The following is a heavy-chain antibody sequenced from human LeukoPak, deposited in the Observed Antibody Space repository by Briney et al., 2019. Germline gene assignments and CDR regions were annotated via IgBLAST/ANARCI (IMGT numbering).Heavy chain of an antibody. CDR3: ARLVDDTYAFDI. CDR1: GGSISSSSYY. J-gene: IGHJ3*02. CDR2: IYYSGST. D-gene: IGHD3-22*01. V-gene: IGHV4-39*01. Sequence: SETLSLTCTVSGGSISSSSYYWGWIRQPPGKGLEWIGSIYYSGSTYYNPSLKSRVTISVDTSKNQFSLKLSSVTAADTAVYYCARLVDDTYAFDIWGQGTMVTVSS.